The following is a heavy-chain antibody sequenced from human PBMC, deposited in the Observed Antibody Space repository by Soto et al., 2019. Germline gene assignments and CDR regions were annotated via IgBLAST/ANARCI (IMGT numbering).Heavy chain of an antibody. CDR2: IYYSGST. CDR1: CGSIISYY. CDR3: ARGGDFSYADFDY. J-gene: IGHJ4*02. V-gene: IGHV4-59*01. D-gene: IGHD3-16*01. Sequence: SETLSLTCTVSCGSIISYYWSWIRQPPGKGLEWIGYIYYSGSTNYNPSLKSRVTISVDTSKNQFSLKLSSVTAADTAVYYCARGGDFSYADFDYWGQGTLVTVSS.